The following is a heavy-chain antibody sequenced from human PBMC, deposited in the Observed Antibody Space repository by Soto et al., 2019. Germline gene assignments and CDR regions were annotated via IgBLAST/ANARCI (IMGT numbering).Heavy chain of an antibody. Sequence: EVQLVESGGGLVQPGGSLRLSCAASGYIFSRHWMHWVRQAPGQGPVGVARISPDGSVTNYADFVEGRFTISRDNAKNTLYLHMGSLRAEDTAVYYCARPRSMSSSGFDIWGQGTMVIVSA. CDR2: ISPDGSVT. CDR3: ARPRSMSSSGFDI. V-gene: IGHV3-74*01. CDR1: GYIFSRHW. D-gene: IGHD1-26*01. J-gene: IGHJ3*02.